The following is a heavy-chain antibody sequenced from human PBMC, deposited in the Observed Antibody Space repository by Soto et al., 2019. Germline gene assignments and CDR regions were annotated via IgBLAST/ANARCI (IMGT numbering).Heavy chain of an antibody. CDR3: ATDGAVRSILGGN. V-gene: IGHV1-69*06. Sequence: SVKVSCKASGGTFSSYAISWVRQAPGQGLEWMGGIIPIFGTANYAQKFQGRVTMTEDTSTDTAYMELSSLRSEDTAVYYCATDGAVRSILGGNWGQGTLVTVSS. CDR2: IIPIFGTA. D-gene: IGHD3-9*01. J-gene: IGHJ4*02. CDR1: GGTFSSYA.